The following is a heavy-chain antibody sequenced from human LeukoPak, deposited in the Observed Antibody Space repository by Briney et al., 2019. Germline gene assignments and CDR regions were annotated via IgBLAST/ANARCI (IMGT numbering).Heavy chain of an antibody. D-gene: IGHD3-22*01. CDR1: GFTFSSYS. J-gene: IGHJ4*02. Sequence: GGSLRLSCAASGFTFSSYSMNWVRQAPGKGLEWGSYISGSSSTIYYADSVKGRFTISRDNGKNTLYLQMNSLRAEDTAEYYCARGSTYYDSSGQVPFDYWGQGTLVTVSS. CDR3: ARGSTYYDSSGQVPFDY. CDR2: ISGSSSTI. V-gene: IGHV3-48*01.